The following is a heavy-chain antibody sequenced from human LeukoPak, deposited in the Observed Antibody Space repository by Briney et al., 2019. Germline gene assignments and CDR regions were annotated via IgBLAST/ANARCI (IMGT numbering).Heavy chain of an antibody. J-gene: IGHJ4*02. CDR2: IYYSGST. CDR1: GGSISSYY. CDR3: ARRAYCGGDCSGYFDY. D-gene: IGHD2-21*02. V-gene: IGHV4-59*08. Sequence: SETLSLTCTVSGGSISSYYWSWIRQPPGKGLEWIGYIYYSGSTNYNPSLKSRVTISVDTSKNQFSLKLSSVTAADTAVYYCARRAYCGGDCSGYFDYWGQGTLVTVSS.